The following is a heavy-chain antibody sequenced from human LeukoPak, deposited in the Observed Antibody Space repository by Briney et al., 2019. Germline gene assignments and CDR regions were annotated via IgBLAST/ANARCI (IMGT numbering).Heavy chain of an antibody. CDR1: GFSFSSYS. Sequence: GGALRLSCAPSGFSFSSYSMNWVRQAPRKGLEWVSSISSSISYIYYADSVKGRFTISSDNAKNSLYLQMTSLRAEDTSVYYCARLKAMQPPKGYYYYGMDVCGQGATGTVSS. D-gene: IGHD6-13*01. CDR3: ARLKAMQPPKGYYYYGMDV. J-gene: IGHJ6*02. CDR2: ISSSISYI. V-gene: IGHV3-21*01.